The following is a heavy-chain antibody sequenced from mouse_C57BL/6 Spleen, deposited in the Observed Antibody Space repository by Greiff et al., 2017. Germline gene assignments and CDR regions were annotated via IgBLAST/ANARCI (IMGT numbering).Heavy chain of an antibody. Sequence: QVHVKQSGPELVKPGASVKLSCKASGYTFTSYDINWVKQRPGQGLAWIGWIYPRDGSTKYNEKFKGKATLTVDTSSSTAYMELHSLTSEDSAVYFCARAGDGFDYWGQGTTLTVSS. CDR3: ARAGDGFDY. D-gene: IGHD2-3*01. CDR1: GYTFTSYD. J-gene: IGHJ2*01. V-gene: IGHV1-85*01. CDR2: IYPRDGST.